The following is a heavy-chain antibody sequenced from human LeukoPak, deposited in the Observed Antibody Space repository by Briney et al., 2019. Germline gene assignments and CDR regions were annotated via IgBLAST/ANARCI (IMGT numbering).Heavy chain of an antibody. CDR1: GFTFSSYA. CDR2: ISAGGGNT. D-gene: IGHD1-26*01. V-gene: IGHV3-23*01. J-gene: IGHJ4*02. CDR3: AKVTPVEATPPRYYFDY. Sequence: GGSLRLSCAASGFTFSSYAMSWVRQAPGKGLEWVSAISAGGGNTYYADSVKGRFTISRDTSKNTLYLQMNSLRAEDTAVYYCAKVTPVEATPPRYYFDYWGRGALVTVSS.